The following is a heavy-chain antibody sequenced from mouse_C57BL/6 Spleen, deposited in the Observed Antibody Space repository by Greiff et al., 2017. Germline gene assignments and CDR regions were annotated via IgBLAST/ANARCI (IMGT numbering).Heavy chain of an antibody. CDR2: INPNNGGT. Sequence: VQLQQSGPELVKPGASVKMSCKASGYTFTDYNMHWVKQSHGKSLEWIGNINPNNGGTSYNQKFKCKATLTVNKSSSTAYMELRSLNSEASAVYYGAREGLGLRRGDYWGQGTTLTVSS. CDR3: AREGLGLRRGDY. J-gene: IGHJ2*01. D-gene: IGHD2-2*01. CDR1: GYTFTDYN. V-gene: IGHV1-22*01.